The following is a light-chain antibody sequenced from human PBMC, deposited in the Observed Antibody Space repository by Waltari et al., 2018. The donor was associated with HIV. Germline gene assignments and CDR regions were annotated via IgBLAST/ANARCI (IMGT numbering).Light chain of an antibody. CDR3: YSTESNGNHRV. CDR2: EDI. CDR1: TLPTKY. V-gene: IGLV3-10*01. Sequence: SYELTQPPSVPVSPGQTARITCPGDTLPTKYAHWYQQKSGQAPVLVIYEDIKRPSGIPERFSGSSSGTMAILTISGAQVEDEADYYCYSTESNGNHRVFGGGTKLTVL. J-gene: IGLJ3*02.